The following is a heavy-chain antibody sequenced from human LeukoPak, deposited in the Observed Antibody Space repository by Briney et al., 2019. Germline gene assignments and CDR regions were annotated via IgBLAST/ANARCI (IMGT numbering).Heavy chain of an antibody. Sequence: GASVKVSCKASGYTFTSYAMNWVRLAPGQGLEWMGWINTNTGNPTYAQGFTGRFVFSLDTSVSTAYLQISSLKAEDTAVYYCARDRGVGQWLVLDMDVWGKGTTVTVSS. CDR2: INTNTGNP. CDR3: ARDRGVGQWLVLDMDV. J-gene: IGHJ6*03. D-gene: IGHD6-19*01. CDR1: GYTFTSYA. V-gene: IGHV7-4-1*02.